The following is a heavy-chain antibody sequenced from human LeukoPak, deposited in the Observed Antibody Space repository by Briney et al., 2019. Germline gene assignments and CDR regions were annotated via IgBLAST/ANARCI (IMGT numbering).Heavy chain of an antibody. J-gene: IGHJ4*02. D-gene: IGHD3-10*01. CDR1: GFTFSAYV. CDR2: ISGSGGAP. V-gene: IGHV3-23*01. CDR3: AIFYASGSRDRGSGS. Sequence: GGSLRLSCAASGFTFSAYVMNWVRQPPGKGLEWVSSISGSGGAPFYVDSVKGRFAISRDNSKNTLFLQLSGLRFEDTAVYYCAIFYASGSRDRGSGSWGQGTLVTVSS.